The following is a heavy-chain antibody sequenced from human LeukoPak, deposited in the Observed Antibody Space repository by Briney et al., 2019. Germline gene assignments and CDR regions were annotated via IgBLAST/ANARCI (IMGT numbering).Heavy chain of an antibody. CDR1: GYTLTELS. CDR2: FDTEDGET. D-gene: IGHD3-3*01. J-gene: IGHJ4*02. Sequence: ASVKVSCKVSGYTLTELSMHWVRQAPGKGLEWMGGFDTEDGETIYAQKFQGRVTMTEDTSTDTAYMELSSLRSGDTAVYYCATYYDFWSGYYTLNYWGQGTLVTVSS. CDR3: ATYYDFWSGYYTLNY. V-gene: IGHV1-24*01.